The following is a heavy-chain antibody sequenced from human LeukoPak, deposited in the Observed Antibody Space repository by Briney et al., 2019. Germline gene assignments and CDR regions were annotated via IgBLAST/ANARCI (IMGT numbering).Heavy chain of an antibody. CDR1: GGSFSGYY. V-gene: IGHV4-34*01. D-gene: IGHD5-18*01. CDR2: INHSGST. J-gene: IGHJ4*02. CDR3: ARTAGGYSYGYDGYTKYYFDY. Sequence: ASETLSLTCAVYGGSFSGYYWSWIRQPPGKGLEWIGEINHSGSTNYNPSPKSRVTISVDTSKNQFSLKLSSVTAADTAVYYCARTAGGYSYGYDGYTKYYFDYWGQGTLVTVSS.